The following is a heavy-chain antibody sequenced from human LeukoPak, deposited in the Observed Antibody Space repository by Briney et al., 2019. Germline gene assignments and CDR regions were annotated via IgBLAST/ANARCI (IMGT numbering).Heavy chain of an antibody. CDR3: ARGCVAAAGDYYYYGMDV. J-gene: IGHJ6*02. CDR1: GCTFTSYY. CDR2: INPSGGST. V-gene: IGHV1-46*01. Sequence: ASVKVSCKASGCTFTSYYMHWVRQAPGQGLEWMGIINPSGGSTSYAQKFQGRVTMTRDTSTSTVYMELSSLRSEDTAVYYCARGCVAAAGDYYYYGMDVWGQGTTVTVSS. D-gene: IGHD6-13*01.